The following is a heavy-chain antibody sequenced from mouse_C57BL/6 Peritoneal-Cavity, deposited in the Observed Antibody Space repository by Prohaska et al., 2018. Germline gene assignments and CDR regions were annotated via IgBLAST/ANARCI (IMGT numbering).Heavy chain of an antibody. J-gene: IGHJ4*01. CDR1: GYTFTDYD. CDR2: IDPETGGT. CDR3: TNYYGSSYAMDY. D-gene: IGHD1-1*01. V-gene: IGHV1-15*01. Sequence: QVQLQQSGAELLRPGDSVTLSCKASGYTFTDYDMHWVKQTPVHGLELIGAIDPETGGTAYNQKFKGKAILTADKSSSTAYMELRSLTSEDSAVYYGTNYYGSSYAMDYWGQGTSVTVSS.